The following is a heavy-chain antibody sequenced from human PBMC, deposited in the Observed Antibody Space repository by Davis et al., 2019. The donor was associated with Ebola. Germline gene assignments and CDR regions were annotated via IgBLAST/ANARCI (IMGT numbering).Heavy chain of an antibody. Sequence: PGGSLRLSCAASGFTFSSYSMNWVRQAPGKGLEWVSSITSQSSYIYYADSVKGRFTISRDNAKNSLYLQMNSLRAEDTAVYYCAKVYGSGSYFDYWGQGTLVTISS. CDR1: GFTFSSYS. CDR3: AKVYGSGSYFDY. J-gene: IGHJ4*02. CDR2: ITSQSSYI. D-gene: IGHD3-10*01. V-gene: IGHV3-21*01.